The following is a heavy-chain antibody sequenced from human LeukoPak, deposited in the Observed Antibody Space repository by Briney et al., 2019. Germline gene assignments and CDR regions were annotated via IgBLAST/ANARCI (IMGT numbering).Heavy chain of an antibody. Sequence: PSETLSLTCAVYGGSFSGYYWSWIRQPPRKGLEWIGEINHSGSTNYNPSLKSRVTISVDTSKNQFSLKLSSVTAADTAVYYCARRRGGDSYGKYNWFDPWGQGTLVTVSS. J-gene: IGHJ5*02. CDR1: GGSFSGYY. CDR3: ARRRGGDSYGKYNWFDP. V-gene: IGHV4-34*01. CDR2: INHSGST. D-gene: IGHD5-18*01.